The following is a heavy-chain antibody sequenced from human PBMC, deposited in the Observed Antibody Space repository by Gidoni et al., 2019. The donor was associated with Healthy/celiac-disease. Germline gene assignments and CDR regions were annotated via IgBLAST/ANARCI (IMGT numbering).Heavy chain of an antibody. V-gene: IGHV3-43*01. CDR3: AKDIKGGNSQRPAYGMDV. CDR2: ISWDGGST. D-gene: IGHD4-4*01. Sequence: EVQLVESGGVVVQPGGSLRLTCAAHGFTFDDYTMHWVRQAPGKGLEWVSLISWDGGSTYYADSVKGRFTISRDNSKNSLYLQMNSLRTEDTALYYCAKDIKGGNSQRPAYGMDVWGQGTTVTVSS. CDR1: GFTFDDYT. J-gene: IGHJ6*02.